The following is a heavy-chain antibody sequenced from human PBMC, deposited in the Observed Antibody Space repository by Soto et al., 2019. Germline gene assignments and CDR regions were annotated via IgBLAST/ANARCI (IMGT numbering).Heavy chain of an antibody. J-gene: IGHJ4*02. CDR2: IVPIVDTS. D-gene: IGHD5-12*01. Sequence: SVKVSCKTSGGTFSSYAISWVRQAPGQGLECMGGIVPIVDTSTYAQKFQGRVTITADESTSTVYMELSSLRSDDTAVYYCVRVVAIPGYPDNWGQGTLVTVSS. V-gene: IGHV1-69*13. CDR1: GGTFSSYA. CDR3: VRVVAIPGYPDN.